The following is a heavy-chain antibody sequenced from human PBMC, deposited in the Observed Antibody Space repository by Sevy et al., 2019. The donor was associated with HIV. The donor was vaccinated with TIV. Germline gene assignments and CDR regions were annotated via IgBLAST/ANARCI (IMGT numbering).Heavy chain of an antibody. V-gene: IGHV1-2*02. D-gene: IGHD2-2*03. CDR1: GYTFTGYY. J-gene: IGHJ6*02. CDR3: ASVRVGYCSSTSCRSYYYYGMDV. Sequence: ASVKVSCKASGYTFTGYYMHWVRQAPGQGLEWMGWINPNSGGTNYAQKFQGRVTMTRDTSISTAYMELSSLRSDDTAVYYCASVRVGYCSSTSCRSYYYYGMDVWGQGTTVTVSS. CDR2: INPNSGGT.